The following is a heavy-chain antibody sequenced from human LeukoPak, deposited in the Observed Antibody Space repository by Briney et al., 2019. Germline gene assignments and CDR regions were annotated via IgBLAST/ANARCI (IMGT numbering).Heavy chain of an antibody. CDR3: ARAGITMVRGVITH. V-gene: IGHV3-21*01. Sequence: XXTFSSYSMNWVRQAPXKGLEWVSSISSSSRDIYYADSVKGRFTISRDNAKNSLYLQMNSLRAEDTAVYYCARAGITMVRGVITHWGQGTLVTVSS. CDR1: XXTFSSYS. D-gene: IGHD3-10*01. CDR2: ISSSSRDI. J-gene: IGHJ4*02.